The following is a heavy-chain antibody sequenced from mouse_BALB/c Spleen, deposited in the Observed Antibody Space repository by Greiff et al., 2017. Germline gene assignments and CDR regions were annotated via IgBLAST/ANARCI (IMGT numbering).Heavy chain of an antibody. CDR1: GYTFTSYY. CDR2: INPSNGGT. V-gene: IGHV1S81*02. J-gene: IGHJ4*01. CDR3: TVPLWYAMDY. Sequence: VQLQQPGAELVKPGASVKLSCKASGYTFTSYYMYWVKQRPGQGLEWIGGINPSNGGTNFNEKFKSKATLTVDKSSSTAYMQLSSLTSEDSAVYYCTVPLWYAMDYWGQGTSVTVSS. D-gene: IGHD5-1*01.